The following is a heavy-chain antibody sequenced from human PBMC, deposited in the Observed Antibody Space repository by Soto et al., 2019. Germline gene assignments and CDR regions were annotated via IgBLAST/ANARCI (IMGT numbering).Heavy chain of an antibody. CDR1: GYTFTSYY. J-gene: IGHJ6*02. Sequence: ASVKVSCKASGYTFTSYYMHWVRQAPGQRLEWMGIINPSGGSTSYAQKFQGRVTMTRDTSTSTVYMELSSLRSEDTAVYYCARASRITIFGVVIPYYYYGMDVWGQGTTVTVSS. CDR3: ARASRITIFGVVIPYYYYGMDV. CDR2: INPSGGST. V-gene: IGHV1-46*01. D-gene: IGHD3-3*01.